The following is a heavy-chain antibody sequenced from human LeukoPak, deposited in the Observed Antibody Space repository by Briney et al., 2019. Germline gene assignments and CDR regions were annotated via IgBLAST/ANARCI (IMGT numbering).Heavy chain of an antibody. CDR3: AKYSGYGSGSSYFDY. CDR2: IRYDGNNK. D-gene: IGHD3-10*01. J-gene: IGHJ4*02. V-gene: IGHV3-30*02. Sequence: GGSLRLSCGVSGFTFSNYGMLWVRQAPGKGLEWVAFIRYDGNNKLYADSVKGRFTISRDNAKNSLYLQMNSLRAEDTAVYYCAKYSGYGSGSSYFDYWGQGTLVTVSS. CDR1: GFTFSNYG.